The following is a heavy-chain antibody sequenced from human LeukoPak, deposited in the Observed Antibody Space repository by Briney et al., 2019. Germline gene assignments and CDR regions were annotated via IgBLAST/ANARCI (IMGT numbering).Heavy chain of an antibody. V-gene: IGHV1-2*02. CDR1: GYSFTGYY. CDR2: INPNSGGT. J-gene: IGHJ2*01. D-gene: IGHD4-23*01. Sequence: ASVKVSCKASGYSFTGYYMHWVRQAPGQGLEWMGWINPNSGGTSCAQRFQGRVTMTSDTSISTAYMDLSRLGSDGTAVYYCATSTMVTQTNWYFDLWGRGTLVTVSS. CDR3: ATSTMVTQTNWYFDL.